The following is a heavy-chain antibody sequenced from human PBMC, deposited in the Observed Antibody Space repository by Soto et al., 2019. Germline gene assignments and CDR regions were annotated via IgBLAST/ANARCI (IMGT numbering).Heavy chain of an antibody. CDR2: IYTSGST. Sequence: PSETLSLTCTVSGGSISSYYWSWIRQPAGKGLEWIGRIYTSGSTNYNPSLKSRVTMSVDTSKNQFSLKLSSVTAADTAVYYCARDWVDYYGSGTLGWGGFDIWGQGTMVTVSS. V-gene: IGHV4-4*07. J-gene: IGHJ3*02. CDR1: GGSISSYY. CDR3: ARDWVDYYGSGTLGWGGFDI. D-gene: IGHD3-10*01.